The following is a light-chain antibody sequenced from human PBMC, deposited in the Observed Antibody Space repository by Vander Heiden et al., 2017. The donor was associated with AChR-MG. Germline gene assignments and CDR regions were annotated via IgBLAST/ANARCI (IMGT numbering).Light chain of an antibody. CDR2: LGS. CDR3: MQALQTMYT. J-gene: IGKJ2*01. V-gene: IGKV2-28*01. Sequence: VMTQSPLPLRVTPGRATFISSRSSNGLQYSEGYNYLEWYRQKPGQSPQLLIYLGSNRASGVPDRFSGSGSGTDFTLKISRVEAEDVGVYYCMQALQTMYTFGQGTKLEIK. CDR1: NGLQYSEGYNY.